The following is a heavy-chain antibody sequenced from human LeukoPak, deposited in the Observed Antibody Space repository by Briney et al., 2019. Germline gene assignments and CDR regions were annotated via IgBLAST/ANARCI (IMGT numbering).Heavy chain of an antibody. Sequence: SQTLSLTCTVSGGSISSGSYYWSWIRQPAGKGLEWIGRIYTSGSTNYNPSLKSRVTISVDTSKNQFSLKLSSVTAADTAVYYCARGLGYCSSTSCYRYYCGMDVWGQGTTVTVSS. J-gene: IGHJ6*02. CDR2: IYTSGST. D-gene: IGHD2-2*02. CDR3: ARGLGYCSSTSCYRYYCGMDV. CDR1: GGSISSGSYY. V-gene: IGHV4-61*02.